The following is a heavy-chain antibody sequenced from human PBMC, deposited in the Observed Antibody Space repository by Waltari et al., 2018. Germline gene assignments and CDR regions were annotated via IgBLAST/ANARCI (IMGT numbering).Heavy chain of an antibody. CDR2: IHFDGGHK. CDR1: GFPPGHCG. V-gene: IGHV3-30*02. Sequence: QVQLVESGGGVIQPGGSLRPPCAAPGFPPGHCGMHWVRQAPGKGLEWVAFIHFDGGHKNYADSVQGRFVISRDSLKHTLYLEMNSLRPEDTAMYYCAKEEGSGYYFAKYFDHWGQGTLLTVSS. D-gene: IGHD3-22*01. J-gene: IGHJ1*01. CDR3: AKEEGSGYYFAKYFDH.